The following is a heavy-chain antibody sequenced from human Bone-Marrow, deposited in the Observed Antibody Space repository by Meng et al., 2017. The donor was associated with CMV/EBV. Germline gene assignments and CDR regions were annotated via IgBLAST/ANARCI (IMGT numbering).Heavy chain of an antibody. CDR1: RFTFSSYG. D-gene: IGHD4-17*01. J-gene: IGHJ4*02. Sequence: GESLKISCAASRFTFSSYGMHWVRQAPGKGLEWVAFIRYDGTNKYYADSVRGRFTISRDNSKNTLYLQMNSLRAEDTAVYYCVKDVDDDSGVSWGQGTLVTGSS. CDR2: IRYDGTNK. V-gene: IGHV3-30*02. CDR3: VKDVDDDSGVS.